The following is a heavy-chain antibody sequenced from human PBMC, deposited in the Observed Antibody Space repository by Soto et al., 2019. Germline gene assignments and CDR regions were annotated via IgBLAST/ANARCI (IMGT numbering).Heavy chain of an antibody. D-gene: IGHD3-10*01. J-gene: IGHJ4*02. CDR1: GFTFSSYG. CDR3: APHFFGDLGGVDY. Sequence: QVQLVESGGGVVQPGRSLRLSCAASGFTFSSYGMHWVRQAPGKGLEWVAVISYDGSNKYYADSVKGRLTISRDNSKNPLYLQMNSLRAEDTAVYYCAPHFFGDLGGVDYWGQGTLVTVSS. CDR2: ISYDGSNK. V-gene: IGHV3-30*03.